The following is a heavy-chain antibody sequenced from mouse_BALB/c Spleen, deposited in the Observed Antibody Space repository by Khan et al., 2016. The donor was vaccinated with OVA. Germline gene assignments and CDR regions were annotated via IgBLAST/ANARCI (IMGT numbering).Heavy chain of an antibody. Sequence: VQLQESGPGLVRPSQSVSLTCTVTGYSFTSGYVWYWIRKFPGNKLEWRGISSYSGVTNYTPTFKSKTTITVDTSNNKFFLELNSVTSEDTATYYGARGNYGGYYFDYWGQGTTLTVSS. CDR1: GYSFTSGYV. CDR3: ARGNYGGYYFDY. D-gene: IGHD1-2*01. CDR2: SSYSGVT. J-gene: IGHJ2*01. V-gene: IGHV3-2*02.